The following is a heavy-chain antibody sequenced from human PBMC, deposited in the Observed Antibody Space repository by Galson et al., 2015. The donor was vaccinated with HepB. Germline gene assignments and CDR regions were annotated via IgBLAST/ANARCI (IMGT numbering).Heavy chain of an antibody. CDR1: GASIIGRPW. Sequence: TLSLTCAVSGASIIGRPWWSWVRQPPGEGLEWIGEIYHSGSTNYNPSLRSRVTMSVDTSKNQFSLNLNSVTAADTAVYYCVRGELIEGFDPWGQGTLVTVSS. J-gene: IGHJ5*02. CDR3: VRGELIEGFDP. V-gene: IGHV4-4*02. D-gene: IGHD1-26*01. CDR2: IYHSGST.